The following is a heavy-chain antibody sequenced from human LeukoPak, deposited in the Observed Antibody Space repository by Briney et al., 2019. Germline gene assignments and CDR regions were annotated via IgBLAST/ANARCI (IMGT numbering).Heavy chain of an antibody. CDR3: ARDRLTSGSFFFDY. CDR1: AFTFSDYS. CDR2: ISGRSSTI. J-gene: IGHJ4*02. Sequence: GGSVRLSCAASAFTFSDYSMNWVRQAPGKGLEWISYISGRSSTIYYADSVRGRFTISRDNAKNSMDLQMNSLRAEDTAVYYCARDRLTSGSFFFDYWGQGTLLIVSS. D-gene: IGHD1-26*01. V-gene: IGHV3-48*01.